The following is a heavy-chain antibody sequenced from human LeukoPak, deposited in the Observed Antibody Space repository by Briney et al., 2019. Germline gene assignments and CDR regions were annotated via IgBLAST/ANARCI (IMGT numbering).Heavy chain of an antibody. V-gene: IGHV3-9*03. Sequence: PGGSLRLSCAASGFTFDDYAMHWVRQAPGKGLEWVSGISWNSGSIGYADSVKGRFNISRDNAKNSLYLQMNSLRAEDMALYYCAKGWAVAGTGAFDIWGQGTMVTVSS. CDR3: AKGWAVAGTGAFDI. CDR2: ISWNSGSI. D-gene: IGHD6-19*01. CDR1: GFTFDDYA. J-gene: IGHJ3*02.